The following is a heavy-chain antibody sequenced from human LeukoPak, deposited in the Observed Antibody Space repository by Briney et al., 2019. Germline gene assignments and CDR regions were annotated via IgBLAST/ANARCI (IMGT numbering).Heavy chain of an antibody. CDR2: IYYTGIT. CDR3: ARVSFHYHSGNYGWYFDS. Sequence: SETLSLTCTVSGGSISGQYCSLIRQPPGNGLEWIGYIYYTGITKNNPSLKSRVTISVDTSKNQFSLRLTSVTVADTAVYYCARVSFHYHSGNYGWYFDSWGQGTLVTVSS. J-gene: IGHJ4*02. D-gene: IGHD3-10*01. CDR1: GGSISGQY. V-gene: IGHV4-59*11.